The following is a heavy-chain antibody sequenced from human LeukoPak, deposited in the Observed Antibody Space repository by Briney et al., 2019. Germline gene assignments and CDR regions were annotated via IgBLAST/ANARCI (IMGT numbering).Heavy chain of an antibody. CDR2: ISYDGSNK. CDR3: ARVKGLSAAGTLSY. D-gene: IGHD6-13*01. CDR1: EFTFSSYA. Sequence: GGSLRLSCAGSEFTFSSYAMHWVRQAPGKGLEWVAVISYDGSNKYYADSVKGRFTISRDNSKNTLYLQMNSLRAEDTAVYYCARVKGLSAAGTLSYWGQGTLVTVSS. J-gene: IGHJ4*02. V-gene: IGHV3-30-3*01.